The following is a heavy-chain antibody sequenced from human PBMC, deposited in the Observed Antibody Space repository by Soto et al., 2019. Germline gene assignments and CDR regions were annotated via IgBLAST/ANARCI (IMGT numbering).Heavy chain of an antibody. CDR3: AILRFLEWPQYHFDY. D-gene: IGHD3-3*01. V-gene: IGHV1-69*13. J-gene: IGHJ4*02. Sequence: SVKVSCKASGGTFSSYAISWVRQAPGQGLEWMGGIIPIFGTANYAQKFQGRVTITADESTSTAYMELSSLRSEDTAVYYCAILRFLEWPQYHFDYWGQGTLVTVSS. CDR1: GGTFSSYA. CDR2: IIPIFGTA.